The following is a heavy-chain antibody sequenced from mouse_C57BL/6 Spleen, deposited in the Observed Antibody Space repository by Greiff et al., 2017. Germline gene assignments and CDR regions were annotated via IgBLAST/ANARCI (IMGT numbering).Heavy chain of an antibody. J-gene: IGHJ4*01. CDR2: ISYSGST. V-gene: IGHV3-1*01. CDR3: ARDWGNYAMDY. CDR1: GYSITSGYD. Sequence: EVQGVESGPGMVKPSQSLSLTCTVTGYSITSGYDWHWIRHFPGNKLEWMGYISYSGSTNYNPSLKSRISITHDTSKNHFFLKLNSVTTEDTATYYGARDWGNYAMDYWGQGTSVTVSS.